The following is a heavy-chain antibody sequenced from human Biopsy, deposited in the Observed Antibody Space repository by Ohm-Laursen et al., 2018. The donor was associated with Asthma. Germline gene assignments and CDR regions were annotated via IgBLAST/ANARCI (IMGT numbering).Heavy chain of an antibody. CDR1: GYTFNSAG. CDR2: IGVYNGNT. V-gene: IGHV1-18*01. CDR3: ARAVDYSHYYGIDV. Sequence: SVTVSCKTSGYTFNSAGITWVRQAPGQGLEWMGWIGVYNGNTKVAQKLQDRVTMITATSTSTAYMELRSLRSDDTAGYFCARAVDYSHYYGIDVWGQGTTVTVS. J-gene: IGHJ6*02. D-gene: IGHD3-10*01.